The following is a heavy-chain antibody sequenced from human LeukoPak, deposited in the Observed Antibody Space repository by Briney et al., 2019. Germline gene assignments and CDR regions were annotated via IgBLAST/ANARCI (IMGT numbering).Heavy chain of an antibody. V-gene: IGHV3-23*01. CDR3: AKGGYGGNSPSDV. CDR1: GFTFSNYA. D-gene: IGHD4-23*01. Sequence: PGGSLRLSCAASGFTFSNYAMTWVRQAPVKGLEWVSGISGSGDSTYYADSVKGRFTISRDNSKNTLYLQMNSLRAEDTAVYYCAKGGYGGNSPSDVWGQGTTVTVSS. CDR2: ISGSGDST. J-gene: IGHJ6*02.